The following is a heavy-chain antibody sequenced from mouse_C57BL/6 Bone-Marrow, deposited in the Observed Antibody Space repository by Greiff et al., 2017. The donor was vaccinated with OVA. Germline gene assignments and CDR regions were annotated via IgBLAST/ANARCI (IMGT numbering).Heavy chain of an antibody. V-gene: IGHV1-18*01. CDR2: INPNNGGT. D-gene: IGHD2-4*01. CDR3: ARSYYDYYYYAMDY. Sequence: VQLQQSGPELVKPGASVKIPCKASGYTFTDYNMDWVKQSHGKSLEWIGDINPNNGGTIYNQKFKGKATLTVDKSSSTAYMELRSLTSEDTAVYYCARSYYDYYYYAMDYWGQGTSVTVSS. J-gene: IGHJ4*01. CDR1: GYTFTDYN.